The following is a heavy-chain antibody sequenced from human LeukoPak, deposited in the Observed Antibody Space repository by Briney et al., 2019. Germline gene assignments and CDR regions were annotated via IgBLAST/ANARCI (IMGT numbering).Heavy chain of an antibody. CDR3: AKTSRVNSAYDSPFDH. J-gene: IGHJ4*02. CDR1: GVTFSTYG. D-gene: IGHD5-12*01. V-gene: IGHV3-23*01. Sequence: PGGSLRLSCAASGVTFSTYGMSRVGQAPGKGLQWFSGVRGSGSDTYYADSVKGRFTISGDNSKNTVYLQMNCLRAGDTAIYYCAKTSRVNSAYDSPFDHWGQGTLVNVSS. CDR2: VRGSGSDT.